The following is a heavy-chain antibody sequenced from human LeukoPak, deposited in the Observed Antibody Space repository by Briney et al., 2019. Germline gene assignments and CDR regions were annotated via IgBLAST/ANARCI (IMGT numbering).Heavy chain of an antibody. CDR2: ISYDGSNK. D-gene: IGHD3-16*01. CDR3: AKARAYRYYYYGMDV. CDR1: GFTFSSYG. Sequence: PGGSLRLSCAASGFTFSSYGMHWVRQAPGKGLEWVAVISYDGSNKYYADSVKGRFTISRDNSRNTLYLQMNSLRAEDTAVYYCAKARAYRYYYYGMDVWGQGTTVTVSS. J-gene: IGHJ6*02. V-gene: IGHV3-30*18.